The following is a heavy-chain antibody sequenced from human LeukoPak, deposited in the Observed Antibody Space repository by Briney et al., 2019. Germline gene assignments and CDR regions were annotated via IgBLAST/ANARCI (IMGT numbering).Heavy chain of an antibody. Sequence: GGSLRLSGAASGFTFSSYGMPWVRQAPGKGLAWVALISSGGNDKLYGDSVKGRFAISRDDSKSTLYLQMNSLRAEDTAVYCTTKVIRGNSVDDYDDWGQGTLVTVSS. V-gene: IGHV3-30*03. D-gene: IGHD5/OR15-5a*01. CDR3: TKVIRGNSVDDYDD. CDR1: GFTFSSYG. CDR2: ISSGGNDK. J-gene: IGHJ4*02.